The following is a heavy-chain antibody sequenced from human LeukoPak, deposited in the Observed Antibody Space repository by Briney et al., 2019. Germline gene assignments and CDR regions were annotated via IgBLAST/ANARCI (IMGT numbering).Heavy chain of an antibody. CDR1: GGSISSSSYY. J-gene: IGHJ4*02. CDR3: AREPPYYYGSGSYLDY. CDR2: IYTSGST. Sequence: PSETLSLTCTVSGGSISSSSYYWSWIRQPAGKGLEWIGRIYTSGSTNYNPSLKSRVTISVDTSKNQFSLKLSSVTAADTAVYYCAREPPYYYGSGSYLDYWGQGTLVTVSS. D-gene: IGHD3-10*01. V-gene: IGHV4-61*02.